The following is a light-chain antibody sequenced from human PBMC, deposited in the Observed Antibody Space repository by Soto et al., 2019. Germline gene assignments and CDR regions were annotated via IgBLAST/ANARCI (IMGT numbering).Light chain of an antibody. Sequence: QLVLTQSPSASASLGASVKLTCTLSSGHSRYAIAWHQQQPEKGPLYLMKVNSDGSHNKGDGIPDRFSGSSSGAERYLTISSLQSEDEAYYYCQTWGTGIRVFGGGTKVTVL. J-gene: IGLJ3*02. CDR1: SGHSRYA. CDR3: QTWGTGIRV. CDR2: VNSDGSH. V-gene: IGLV4-69*01.